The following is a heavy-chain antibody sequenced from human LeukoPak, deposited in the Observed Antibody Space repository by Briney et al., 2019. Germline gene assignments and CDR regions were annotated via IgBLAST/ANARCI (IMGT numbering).Heavy chain of an antibody. V-gene: IGHV4-38-2*02. J-gene: IGHJ4*02. CDR2: IYYSGST. Sequence: SETLSLTCTVSGYSISSGYYWGWIRQPPGKGLEWIGSIYYSGSTYYNPSLKSRVTISVDTSNNHFSLKLSSVTAADTAVYYCARGTLAVASNFDYWGQGTLVTVSP. CDR1: GYSISSGYY. D-gene: IGHD6-19*01. CDR3: ARGTLAVASNFDY.